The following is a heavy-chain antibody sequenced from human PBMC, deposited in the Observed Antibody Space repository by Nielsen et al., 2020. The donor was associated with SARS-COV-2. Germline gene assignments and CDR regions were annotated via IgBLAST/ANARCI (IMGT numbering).Heavy chain of an antibody. Sequence: KVSCKASGGTFSSYAISWVRQAPGQGLEWMGIIYPGDSDTRYSPSFQGQVTISADKSISTAYLQWSSLKASDTAMYYCARLLGYYYYYMDVWGKGTTVTVSS. V-gene: IGHV5-51*01. CDR1: GGTFSSYA. CDR2: IYPGDSDT. CDR3: ARLLGYYYYYMDV. J-gene: IGHJ6*03. D-gene: IGHD3-16*01.